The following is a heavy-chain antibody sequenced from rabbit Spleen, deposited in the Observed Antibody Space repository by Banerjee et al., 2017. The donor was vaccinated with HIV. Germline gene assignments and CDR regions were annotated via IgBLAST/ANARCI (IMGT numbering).Heavy chain of an antibody. CDR1: GFSFSDRDV. CDR2: MNTYTTKT. D-gene: IGHD1-1*01. Sequence: QEQLVESGRGLVKPEGSLTLTCKASGFSFSDRDVMCWVRQAPGKGLVWIGCMNTYTTKTVYASWAKGRFTISKTSSTTVTLQMTSLTAADTAIYFCARNYVNAFDPWGPGTLVTVS. V-gene: IGHV1S45*01. CDR3: ARNYVNAFDP. J-gene: IGHJ2*01.